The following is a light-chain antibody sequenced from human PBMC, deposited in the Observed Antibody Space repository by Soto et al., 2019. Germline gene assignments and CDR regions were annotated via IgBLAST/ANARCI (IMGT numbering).Light chain of an antibody. V-gene: IGKV1-9*01. CDR2: AAT. CDR3: EQPNSYE. CDR1: QAISRY. Sequence: QFTQSPSSLSASTVDRVIITCRATQAISRYLAWYQQKPGAAPKLLVYAATTLQSGVPSRFSGAASGTEFTLTISSLQSDDFATYYCEQPNSYEFGEGPKV. J-gene: IGKJ1*01.